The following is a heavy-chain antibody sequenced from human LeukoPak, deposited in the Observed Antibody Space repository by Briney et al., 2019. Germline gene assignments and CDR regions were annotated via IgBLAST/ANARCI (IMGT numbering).Heavy chain of an antibody. CDR3: ARVEGGGSGGFQH. CDR2: IYYGGSI. V-gene: IGHV4-59*08. D-gene: IGHD3-10*01. Sequence: PSETLSLTCTVSGGSISGDYWSWIRQPPGKGLEWIGFIYYGGSINYNPSLKSRVTISLDTSKKQFSLKLSSETAADTAVYYCARVEGGGSGGFQHWGQGTLVTVSS. J-gene: IGHJ1*01. CDR1: GGSISGDY.